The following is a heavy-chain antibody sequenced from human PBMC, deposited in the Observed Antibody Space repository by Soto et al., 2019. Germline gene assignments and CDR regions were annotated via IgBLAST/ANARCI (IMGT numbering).Heavy chain of an antibody. CDR3: ARDRQPYYYGSGRDGWYFDL. J-gene: IGHJ2*01. Sequence: QVQLQESGPGLVKPSETLSLTCTVSGGSISSYYWSWIRQPPGKGLEWIGYIYYSGSTNYNPSLTRRVTITGDTSTNPFSLKLSSVTAADTDVYYCARDRQPYYYGSGRDGWYFDLWGRGTLVTVSS. V-gene: IGHV4-59*01. D-gene: IGHD3-10*01. CDR1: GGSISSYY. CDR2: IYYSGST.